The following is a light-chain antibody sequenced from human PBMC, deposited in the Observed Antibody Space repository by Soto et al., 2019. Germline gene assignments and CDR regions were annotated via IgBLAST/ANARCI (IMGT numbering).Light chain of an antibody. CDR1: SSNIGAGYN. J-gene: IGLJ3*02. CDR3: QSYDSSLSGWL. V-gene: IGLV1-40*01. CDR2: GDS. Sequence: LTQPPSVSGAPGQRVTISCTGSSSNIGAGYNVHWYQQVPGTAPKLLIYGDSNRPSGVPDRFSGSKSGTSASLAITGLQAEDEADYYCQSYDSSLSGWLFGGGTKLTVL.